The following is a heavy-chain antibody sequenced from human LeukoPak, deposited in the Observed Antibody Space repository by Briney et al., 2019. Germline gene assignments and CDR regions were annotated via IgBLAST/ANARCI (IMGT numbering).Heavy chain of an antibody. D-gene: IGHD3-22*01. V-gene: IGHV3-23*01. CDR2: ISGSGGST. CDR3: ARPKSRITMIVVVDDAFDI. CDR1: GFTFSSYA. Sequence: GGSLRLSCAASGFTFSSYAMSWVRQAPGKGLEWVSAISGSGGSTYYADSVKGRLTISRDNSKHSLYLQMNSLRDEDTAVYYCARPKSRITMIVVVDDAFDIWGQGTMVTVSS. J-gene: IGHJ3*02.